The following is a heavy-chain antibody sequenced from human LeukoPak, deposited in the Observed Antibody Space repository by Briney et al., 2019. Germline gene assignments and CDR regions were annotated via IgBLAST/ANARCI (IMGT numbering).Heavy chain of an antibody. CDR3: ARVRAARVYYYYYMDV. CDR2: INPSGGST. D-gene: IGHD6-6*01. V-gene: IGHV1-46*01. Sequence: ASVKVSCKASGYTFTSYYMHWVRQAPGQGLEWMGIINPSGGSTSYAQKFQGRVTMTRDTSTSTVYMELSSLRSEDTAVYYCARVRAARVYYYYYMDVWGKGTTVTVSS. CDR1: GYTFTSYY. J-gene: IGHJ6*03.